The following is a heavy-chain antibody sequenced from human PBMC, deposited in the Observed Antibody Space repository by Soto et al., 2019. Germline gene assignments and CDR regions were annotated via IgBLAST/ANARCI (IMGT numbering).Heavy chain of an antibody. V-gene: IGHV4-59*12. CDR2: INDSGSA. CDR3: ARRYYYGAGRYYSRTWFDP. D-gene: IGHD3-10*01. CDR1: GGSIISYY. J-gene: IGHJ5*02. Sequence: LETLSLTWTVSGGSIISYYWRWIRQPPGKGLEWIGDINDSGSANYNPSLKLRVTIAVDTSKNQFSLKLSSVTAADTAVYYCARRYYYGAGRYYSRTWFDPWGQGTLVTVS.